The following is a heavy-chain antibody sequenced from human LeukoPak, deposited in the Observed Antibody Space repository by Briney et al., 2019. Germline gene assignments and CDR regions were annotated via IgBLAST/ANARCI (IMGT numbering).Heavy chain of an antibody. CDR3: ARATMVRGVIRHFFDY. V-gene: IGHV4-34*01. Sequence: SETLSLTCAVYGGSFSGYYWSWIRQPPGKGLEWIGEINHSGSTNYNPSLKSRVTISVDTSKNQFFLKLSSVTAADTAVYYCARATMVRGVIRHFFDYWGQGTLVTVSS. CDR2: INHSGST. CDR1: GGSFSGYY. J-gene: IGHJ4*02. D-gene: IGHD3-10*01.